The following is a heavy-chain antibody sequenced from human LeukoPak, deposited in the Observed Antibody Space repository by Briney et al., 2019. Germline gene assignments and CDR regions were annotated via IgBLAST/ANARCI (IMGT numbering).Heavy chain of an antibody. V-gene: IGHV3-30*18. CDR2: MSYDGSHK. Sequence: GGSLRLSCAVSGFIFSSYGMHWVRQAPGKGLEWVAIMSYDGSHKYYADSVKGRFTISRDNSKNTLYLQMNSLRAEDTAVYYCAELGITMIGGVWGKGTTVTISS. D-gene: IGHD3-10*02. J-gene: IGHJ6*04. CDR1: GFIFSSYG. CDR3: AELGITMIGGV.